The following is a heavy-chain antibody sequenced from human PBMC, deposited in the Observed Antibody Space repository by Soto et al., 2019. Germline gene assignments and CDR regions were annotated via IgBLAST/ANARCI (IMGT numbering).Heavy chain of an antibody. CDR2: ISAYNGNT. CDR3: AKGGWLHTSNTPYYFDY. V-gene: IGHV1-18*01. Sequence: RASVKVSCKASGYTFTSYGISWVRQAPGQGLEWMGWISAYNGNTNYAQKLQGRVTMTTDTSTSTAYMELRSLRSDDTAVYYCAKGGWLHTSNTPYYFDYWGQGTLVTVSS. CDR1: GYTFTSYG. D-gene: IGHD5-12*01. J-gene: IGHJ4*02.